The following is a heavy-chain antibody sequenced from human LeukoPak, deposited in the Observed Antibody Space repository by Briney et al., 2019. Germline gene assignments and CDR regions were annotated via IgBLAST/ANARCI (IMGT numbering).Heavy chain of an antibody. J-gene: IGHJ4*02. CDR3: AKDGKDIVVVPAAIPY. CDR2: IHRNGDST. Sequence: GGSLRLSCAASGFTFDDYGMSWVRQAPGKGLEWVSAIHRNGDSTGYADSVKGRFTISRDNSKNTLYLQMNSLRAEDTAVYYCAKDGKDIVVVPAAIPYWGQGTLVTVSS. V-gene: IGHV3-20*04. D-gene: IGHD2-2*01. CDR1: GFTFDDYG.